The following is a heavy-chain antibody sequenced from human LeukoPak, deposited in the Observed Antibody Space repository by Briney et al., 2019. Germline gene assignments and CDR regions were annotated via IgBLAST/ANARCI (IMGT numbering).Heavy chain of an antibody. CDR2: ISGSGGST. CDR3: AKAREPYSNSWHNGFGH. V-gene: IGHV3-23*01. CDR1: GFTFSSFA. Sequence: GGSLRLSCAASGFTFSSFAMNWVRQAPGEGLEGVSGISGSGGSTRYADSGKGRFTISRDNSKNTLYLQMNSLRAEDTAVYFCAKAREPYSNSWHNGFGHWGLGTLVTVSS. J-gene: IGHJ4*02. D-gene: IGHD2/OR15-2a*01.